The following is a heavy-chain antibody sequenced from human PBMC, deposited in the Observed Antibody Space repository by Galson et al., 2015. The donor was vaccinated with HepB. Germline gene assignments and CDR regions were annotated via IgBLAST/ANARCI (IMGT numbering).Heavy chain of an antibody. Sequence: SLRLSCAASGFTFSSYAMSWVRQAPGKGLEWVSVIYSGGSTYYADSVKGRFTISRDNSKNTLYLQMNSLRAEDTAVYYCARESTWIQLWLAPDYWGQGTLVTVSS. CDR3: ARESTWIQLWLAPDY. J-gene: IGHJ4*02. V-gene: IGHV3-66*01. CDR1: GFTFSSYA. CDR2: IYSGGST. D-gene: IGHD5-18*01.